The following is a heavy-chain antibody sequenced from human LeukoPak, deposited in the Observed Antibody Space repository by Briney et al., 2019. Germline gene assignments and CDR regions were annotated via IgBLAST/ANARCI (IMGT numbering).Heavy chain of an antibody. CDR1: GFTVSSNS. D-gene: IGHD3-22*01. J-gene: IGHJ3*02. Sequence: GGSLRLSCTVSGFTVSSNSMSWVRQAPGKGLEWVSFIYSDNTRYSDSVKGRFTISRDNSKNTLYLQMYSLRVEDTAVYFCARGLSLSGYLDAFDIWGQGTMVTVSS. CDR3: ARGLSLSGYLDAFDI. V-gene: IGHV3-53*01. CDR2: IYSDNT.